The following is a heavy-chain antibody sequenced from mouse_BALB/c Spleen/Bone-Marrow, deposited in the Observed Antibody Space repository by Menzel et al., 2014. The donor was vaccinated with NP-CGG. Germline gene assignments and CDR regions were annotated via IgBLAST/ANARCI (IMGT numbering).Heavy chain of an antibody. CDR1: GFTFSSYG. CDR2: INRYGGST. J-gene: IGHJ3*01. V-gene: IGHV5-6-3*01. CDR3: TRDPGFAY. Sequence: VQLKESGGGLVQPGGSLKLSCAASGFTFSSYGMSWVRQTPDKRLELVATINRYGGSTCYTASVKGRFIISRDIAKNTLYLQMSSLKSEVTAMYFCTRDPGFAYWGQGTLVTVSA.